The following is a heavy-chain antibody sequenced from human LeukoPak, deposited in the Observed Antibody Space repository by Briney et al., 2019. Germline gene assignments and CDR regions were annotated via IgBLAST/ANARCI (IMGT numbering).Heavy chain of an antibody. Sequence: NTSETLSLTCAVYGGSFSGYYWSWIRQPPGKGLEWIGEINHSGSTNYNPSLKSRVTISVDTSKNQFSLKLSSVTAADTAVYYCARGGIVVVPAARASAQRYYFDYWGQATLVTVSS. CDR3: ARGGIVVVPAARASAQRYYFDY. D-gene: IGHD2-2*01. J-gene: IGHJ4*02. CDR2: INHSGST. CDR1: GGSFSGYY. V-gene: IGHV4-34*01.